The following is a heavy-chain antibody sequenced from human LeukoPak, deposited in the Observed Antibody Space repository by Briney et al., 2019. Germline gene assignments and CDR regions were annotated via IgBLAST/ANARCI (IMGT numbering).Heavy chain of an antibody. Sequence: GGSLRLSCAASGFTFSSYAMSWVRQAPGKGLEWVSAISGSGGSTYYADSVKGRFTISRDNSKNTLYLQMNSLRAEDTAVYYCARAKFLARGPSHTQYFDYWGQGTLVTVSS. D-gene: IGHD3-3*01. CDR1: GFTFSSYA. J-gene: IGHJ4*02. CDR3: ARAKFLARGPSHTQYFDY. CDR2: ISGSGGST. V-gene: IGHV3-23*01.